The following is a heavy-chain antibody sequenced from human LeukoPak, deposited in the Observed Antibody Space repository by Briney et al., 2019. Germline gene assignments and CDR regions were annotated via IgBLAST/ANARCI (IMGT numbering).Heavy chain of an antibody. V-gene: IGHV4-34*01. CDR1: GGSISSYY. J-gene: IGHJ4*02. Sequence: SETLSLTCTVSGGSISSYYWSWIRQPPGKGLEWIGEINHSGSTNYNPSLKSRVTISVDTSKNQFSLKLSSVTAADTAVYYCARGYYGSGSRPTGLGYWGQGTLVTVSS. CDR2: INHSGST. CDR3: ARGYYGSGSRPTGLGY. D-gene: IGHD3-10*01.